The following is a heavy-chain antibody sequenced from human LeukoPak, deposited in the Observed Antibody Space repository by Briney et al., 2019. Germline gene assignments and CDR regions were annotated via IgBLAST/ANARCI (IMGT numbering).Heavy chain of an antibody. J-gene: IGHJ1*01. V-gene: IGHV3-21*01. CDR1: GFTFSSYS. CDR3: ARARLVYLGARVPFQH. D-gene: IGHD2/OR15-2a*01. CDR2: ISSSSSYI. Sequence: GGSLRLSCAASGFTFSSYSMNWVRQAPGKGLEWVSSISSSSSYIYYADSVKGRFTISRDNAKNSLYLQMNSLRAEDTAVYYCARARLVYLGARVPFQHWGQGTLVTVSS.